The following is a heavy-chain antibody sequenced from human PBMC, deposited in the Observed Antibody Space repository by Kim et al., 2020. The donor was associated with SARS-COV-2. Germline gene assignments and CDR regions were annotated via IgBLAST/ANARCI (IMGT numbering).Heavy chain of an antibody. J-gene: IGHJ3*02. D-gene: IGHD3-16*01. CDR3: ARRGAYDAFDI. V-gene: IGHV4-31*02. Sequence: YYNPSLKRRVTISVDTSKNQFSLKLSSVTAADTAVYYCARRGAYDAFDIWGQGTMVTVSS.